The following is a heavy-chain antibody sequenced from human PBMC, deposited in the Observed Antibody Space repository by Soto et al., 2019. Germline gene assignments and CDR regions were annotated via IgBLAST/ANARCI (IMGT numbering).Heavy chain of an antibody. CDR1: GDTTSTYA. Sequence: QVQLVQSGAEVLKPGSSVNVSCKASGDTTSTYAISWGRQAPGQGQEWKGGIIPILGTPNYAQLFQGKITISANTSTRSTYMERNPVTSAGTTVFDCAILGPDVDSWGQGTLVIV. CDR2: IIPILGTP. J-gene: IGHJ4*02. D-gene: IGHD3-16*01. CDR3: AILGPDVDS. V-gene: IGHV1-69*14.